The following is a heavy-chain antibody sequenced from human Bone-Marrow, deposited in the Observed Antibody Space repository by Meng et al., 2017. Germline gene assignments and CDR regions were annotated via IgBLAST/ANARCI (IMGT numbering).Heavy chain of an antibody. J-gene: IGHJ3*02. V-gene: IGHV3-23*01. CDR2: ISGSGGST. CDR1: GFTFSSYA. Sequence: GESLKISWAASGFTFSSYAMSWVRQAPGKGLEWVSAISGSGGSTYYADSVKGRFTISRDNSKNTLYLQMNRLRAEDTAVYYCAKTRANSGSYYDGRDAFDIWGQGTMVTVSS. D-gene: IGHD1-26*01. CDR3: AKTRANSGSYYDGRDAFDI.